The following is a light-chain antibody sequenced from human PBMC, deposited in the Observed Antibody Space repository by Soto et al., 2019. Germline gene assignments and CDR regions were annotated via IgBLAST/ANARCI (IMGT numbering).Light chain of an antibody. CDR2: GAS. J-gene: IGKJ1*01. CDR1: QSVSSNY. CDR3: QQYGSSPRT. Sequence: EIVLTESPGTLSLSPGERATLSCRPSQSVSSNYLAWYQQKPGQAPRLLIYGASSRATGIPARFSGSGSETDFTISISRLESEDFAVYYCQQYGSSPRTFGQGTKVDIK. V-gene: IGKV3-20*01.